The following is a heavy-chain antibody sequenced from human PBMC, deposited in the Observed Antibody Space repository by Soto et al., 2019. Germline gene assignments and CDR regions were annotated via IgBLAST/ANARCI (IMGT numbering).Heavy chain of an antibody. V-gene: IGHV4-31*03. CDR3: ARYFNWFDP. Sequence: PSETLSLTCTVSCGSIISSGYYWSWIRQRPGKGLEWIGYIYYSGSTYYNPSLKSRVTISVDTSKNQFSLKLSSVTAADTAVYYCARYFNWFDPWGQGTLVTVSS. CDR2: IYYSGST. J-gene: IGHJ5*02. CDR1: CGSIISSGYY.